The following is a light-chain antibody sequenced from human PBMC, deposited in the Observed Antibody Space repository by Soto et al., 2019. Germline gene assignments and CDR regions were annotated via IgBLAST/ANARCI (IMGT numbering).Light chain of an antibody. J-gene: IGLJ3*02. CDR2: DVS. CDR3: VSHISYPPRV. CDR1: SSDVGGYNY. Sequence: QSALTQPASVSGSPGQSITISCTGTSSDVGGYNYVSWYQQHPGKAPKLLIYDVSSRPSGASNRFSGSKSGNTASLTISGVQAGDDAASYSVSHISYPPRVLCGGTKVTL. V-gene: IGLV2-14*01.